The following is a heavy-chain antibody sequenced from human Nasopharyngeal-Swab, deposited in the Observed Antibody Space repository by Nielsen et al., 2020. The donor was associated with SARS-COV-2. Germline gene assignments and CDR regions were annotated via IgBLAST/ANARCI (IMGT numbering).Heavy chain of an antibody. CDR3: ARLPLTYYYDSSGYYFDY. CDR1: GYSFTSYW. Sequence: GESLKISCKGSGYSFTSYWIGWVRQMPGKGLEWMGIIYPGDSDTRYSPSFQGQVTISADKSISTAYLQWSSLKASDTAMYYCARLPLTYYYDSSGYYFDYWGQGTLVTVSS. D-gene: IGHD3-22*01. V-gene: IGHV5-51*01. J-gene: IGHJ4*02. CDR2: IYPGDSDT.